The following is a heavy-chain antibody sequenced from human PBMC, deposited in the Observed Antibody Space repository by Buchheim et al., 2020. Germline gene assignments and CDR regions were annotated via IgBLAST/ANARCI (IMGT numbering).Heavy chain of an antibody. CDR3: ARQVAVAGWFDP. CDR1: GYRFTSYW. D-gene: IGHD6-19*01. CDR2: IYPDDSDT. V-gene: IGHV5-51*01. Sequence: EVQLVQSGAEVKKPGESLKISCKGSGYRFTSYWIGWVRQMPGKGLEWMGIIYPDDSDTRYSPSFQGHVTISADKAIGTAYLQWISLEASDTAIYYCARQVAVAGWFDPWGQGTL. J-gene: IGHJ5*02.